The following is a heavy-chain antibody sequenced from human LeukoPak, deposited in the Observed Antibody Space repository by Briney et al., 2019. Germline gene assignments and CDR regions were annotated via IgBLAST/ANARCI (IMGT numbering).Heavy chain of an antibody. V-gene: IGHV3-53*01. J-gene: IGHJ4*02. CDR1: GFTVSSNY. Sequence: SGGSLRLSCAASGFTVSSNYMSGVRQAPGKGVEWVSVIYSGGSTDYADYVKGRFTISRDTSKNTLYLQMNSLRVEDTAVYYCARVWAWGSGNYFDNWGQGTLVTVSS. CDR3: ARVWAWGSGNYFDN. D-gene: IGHD7-27*01. CDR2: IYSGGST.